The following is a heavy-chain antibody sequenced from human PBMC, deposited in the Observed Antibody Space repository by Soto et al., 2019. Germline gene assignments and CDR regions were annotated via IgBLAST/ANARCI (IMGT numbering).Heavy chain of an antibody. V-gene: IGHV1-69*13. Sequence: GASVKVSCKASGGTFSSYAISWVRQAPGQGLEWMGGIIPIFGTANYAQKFQGRVTITADESTSTAYMELSSLRSEDTAVYYCARSVDCTNGVCYPYYYYGMDVWGQGTTVTVS. CDR2: IIPIFGTA. CDR3: ARSVDCTNGVCYPYYYYGMDV. D-gene: IGHD2-8*01. J-gene: IGHJ6*02. CDR1: GGTFSSYA.